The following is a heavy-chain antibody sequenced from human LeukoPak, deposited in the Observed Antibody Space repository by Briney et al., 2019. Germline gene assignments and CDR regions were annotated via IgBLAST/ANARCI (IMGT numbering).Heavy chain of an antibody. CDR1: GFTFSAHA. J-gene: IGHJ4*01. CDR3: AKDVRGYNRPVDH. CDR2: ISGSGSNT. V-gene: IGHV3-23*01. Sequence: PGGSLRLSCAASGFTFSAHAMNWVRQAPGKGLEWVSSISGSGSNTHYADSVKGRFTISRDNSENTLYLQMNTLRAEDTALYYCAKDVRGYNRPVDHWGQGTLVTVSS. D-gene: IGHD3-10*02.